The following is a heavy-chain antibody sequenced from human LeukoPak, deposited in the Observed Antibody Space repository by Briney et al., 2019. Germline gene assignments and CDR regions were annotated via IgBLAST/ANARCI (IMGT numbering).Heavy chain of an antibody. J-gene: IGHJ5*02. D-gene: IGHD6-19*01. CDR3: ARDPTGSGYSSGWRVPGWFDP. CDR2: ISSSGSTI. V-gene: IGHV3-48*03. CDR1: GFTFSSYE. Sequence: GGSLRLSCAASGFTFSSYEMNWVRQAPGKGLEWVSYISSSGSTIYYADSVKGRFTISRDNAKNSLYLQMNSLRAEDTAVYYCARDPTGSGYSSGWRVPGWFDPWGQGTLVTVSS.